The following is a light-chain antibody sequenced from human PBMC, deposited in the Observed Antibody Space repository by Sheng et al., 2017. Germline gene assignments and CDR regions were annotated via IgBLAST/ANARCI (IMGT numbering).Light chain of an antibody. CDR2: DVT. CDR3: TSFSSGATLVL. V-gene: IGLV2-14*03. Sequence: QSGLTQPASVSGSPGQSITISCTGSNSDIAGYTYVSWYQQHPGKAPKLIIFDVTKRPSGVSSRFSGSKSGNTASLTISGLQVEDEADYYCTSFSSGATLVLFGGGTKLT. J-gene: IGLJ2*01. CDR1: NSDIAGYTY.